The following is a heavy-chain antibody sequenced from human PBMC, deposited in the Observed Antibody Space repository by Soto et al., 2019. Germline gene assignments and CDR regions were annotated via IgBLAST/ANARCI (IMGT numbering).Heavy chain of an antibody. CDR1: GGSISSGGYY. J-gene: IGHJ5*02. CDR3: AREEALRIERWFDP. CDR2: IYYSGST. V-gene: IGHV4-31*03. Sequence: TLSLTCTVSGGSISSGGYYWSWIRQHPGKGLEWIGYIYYSGSTYYNPSLKSRVTISLDTSNNQFSLNLNSVTAADTAVYYCAREEALRIERWFDPWGQGILVTVSA. D-gene: IGHD2-15*01.